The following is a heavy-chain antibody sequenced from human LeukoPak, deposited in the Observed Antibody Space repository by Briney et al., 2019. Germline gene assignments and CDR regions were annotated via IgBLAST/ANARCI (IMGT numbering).Heavy chain of an antibody. J-gene: IGHJ6*03. CDR1: GFSLSTSGVG. CDR2: IYRNDDK. Sequence: SGPTLVNPTQTLTLTCTFSGFSLSTSGVGVGWIRQPPGKALEWLAPIYRNDDKRYSPSLKSRLAITKDTSKNQVVLTMTNMDPVDTATYYCAHSSYDSSAAYYYYYYMDVWGKGTTVTVSS. V-gene: IGHV2-5*01. D-gene: IGHD3-22*01. CDR3: AHSSYDSSAAYYYYYYMDV.